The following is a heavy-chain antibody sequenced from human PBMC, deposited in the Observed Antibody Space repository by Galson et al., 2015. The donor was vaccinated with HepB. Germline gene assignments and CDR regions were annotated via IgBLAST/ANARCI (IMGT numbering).Heavy chain of an antibody. V-gene: IGHV3-21*01. J-gene: IGHJ5*02. CDR2: ISSSSSYI. Sequence: SLRLSCAASGFTFSSYSMNWVRQAPGKGLEWVSSISSSSSYIYYADSVKGRFTISRDNAKNSLYLQMNSLRAEDTAVYYCARSGYSGYERSVGWFDPWGQGTLVTVSS. D-gene: IGHD5-12*01. CDR1: GFTFSSYS. CDR3: ARSGYSGYERSVGWFDP.